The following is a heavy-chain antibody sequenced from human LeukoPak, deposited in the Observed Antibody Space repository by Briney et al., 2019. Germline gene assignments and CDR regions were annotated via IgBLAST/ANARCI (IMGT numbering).Heavy chain of an antibody. CDR3: ASERITMVRGVIPYYYMDV. V-gene: IGHV3-53*01. CDR2: VYSGGST. CDR1: GFTVSSNY. Sequence: GGSLRLSGAASGFTVSSNYMSWLRQAPGKGLEWVSVVYSGGSTYYADSVKGRFTISRDNSKNTLYLQMNSLRAEDTAVYYCASERITMVRGVIPYYYMDVWGKGTTVTVSS. D-gene: IGHD3-10*01. J-gene: IGHJ6*03.